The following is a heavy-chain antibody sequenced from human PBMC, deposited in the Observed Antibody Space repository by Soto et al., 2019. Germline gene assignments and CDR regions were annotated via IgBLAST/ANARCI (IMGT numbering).Heavy chain of an antibody. J-gene: IGHJ2*01. D-gene: IGHD1-26*01. CDR3: ARNGGSYLVYRYFDL. CDR2: IIPIFGTA. Sequence: QVQLVQSGAEVKKPGSSVTVSCKASGGTFSSYAISWVRQAPGQGLEWMGGIIPIFGTANYAQKFQGRVTITADESTITAYMELSSLRAEDTAVYYCARNGGSYLVYRYFDLWGRGTLVTVSS. V-gene: IGHV1-69*01. CDR1: GGTFSSYA.